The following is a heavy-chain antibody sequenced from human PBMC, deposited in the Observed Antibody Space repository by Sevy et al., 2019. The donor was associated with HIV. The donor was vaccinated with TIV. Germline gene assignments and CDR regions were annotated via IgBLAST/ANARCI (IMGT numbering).Heavy chain of an antibody. Sequence: ASVKVSCKASGGTFSSYAINWVRQAPGQGLEWMGGIIPIFGTANYAQKFQGRVTITADKSTSTAYMELSSLRSEDTAVYYCAREGRGTTMYFDYWGQGTLVTVSS. CDR2: IIPIFGTA. J-gene: IGHJ4*02. CDR1: GGTFSSYA. CDR3: AREGRGTTMYFDY. D-gene: IGHD4-17*01. V-gene: IGHV1-69*06.